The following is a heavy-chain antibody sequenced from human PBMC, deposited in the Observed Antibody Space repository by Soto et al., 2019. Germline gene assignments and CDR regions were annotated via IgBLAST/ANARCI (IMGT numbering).Heavy chain of an antibody. CDR2: IIPIFGTA. D-gene: IGHD2-21*02. J-gene: IGHJ6*02. V-gene: IGHV1-69*12. CDR1: GGTFSSYA. CDR3: ARGLYCGGDCYSESDYYYGMDV. Sequence: QVQLVQSGAEVKKPGSSVKVSCKASGGTFSSYAISWVRQAPGQGLEWMGGIIPIFGTANYAQKFQGRVTITADESTSTAYMVLSSLRSEDTAVDYCARGLYCGGDCYSESDYYYGMDVWGQGTTVTVSS.